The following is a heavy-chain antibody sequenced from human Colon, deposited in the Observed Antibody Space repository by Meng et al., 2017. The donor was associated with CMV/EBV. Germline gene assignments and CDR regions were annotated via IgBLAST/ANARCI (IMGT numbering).Heavy chain of an antibody. J-gene: IGHJ4*02. V-gene: IGHV4-34*01. CDR3: ARVTMIVVVIDY. D-gene: IGHD3-22*01. CDR2: INHSGST. CDR1: GGSFSGYY. Sequence: QVQLQQWGAGLLKPSETLSLTCAVYGGSFSGYYWSWIRQPPGKGLEWIGEINHSGSTNYNPSLKSRVTISVDTSKNQFSLKPSSVTAADTAVYYCARVTMIVVVIDYWGQGTLVTVAS.